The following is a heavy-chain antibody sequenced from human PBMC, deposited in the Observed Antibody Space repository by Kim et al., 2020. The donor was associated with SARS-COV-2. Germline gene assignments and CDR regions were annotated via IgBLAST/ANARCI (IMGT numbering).Heavy chain of an antibody. J-gene: IGHJ4*02. V-gene: IGHV3-74*01. CDR1: GFTFSGYC. Sequence: GGSLRLSCAASGFTFSGYCMSWVRQAPGKGLVCVSRISINGSVTNYADSVKGRFTISRDNAKNTLFLQMKSLRDEDTAVYYCAREVVTGNGGLKYWGQGNLVTVS. D-gene: IGHD2-21*02. CDR3: AREVVTGNGGLKY. CDR2: ISINGSVT.